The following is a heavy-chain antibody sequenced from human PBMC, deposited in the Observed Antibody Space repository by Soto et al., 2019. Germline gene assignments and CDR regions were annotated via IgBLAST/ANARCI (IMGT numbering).Heavy chain of an antibody. V-gene: IGHV4-4*07. CDR3: ARDRLLHSGSSYFDY. CDR2: IYTSGST. Sequence: QVQLQESGPGLVKPSETLSLTCTVSGGSISSYYWSWIRQPAGKGLEWIGRIYTSGSTNYNPSIKSRVTMSVDTSKNQFSLKLSSVTAADTAVYYCARDRLLHSGSSYFDYWGQGTLVTVSS. D-gene: IGHD1-26*01. J-gene: IGHJ4*02. CDR1: GGSISSYY.